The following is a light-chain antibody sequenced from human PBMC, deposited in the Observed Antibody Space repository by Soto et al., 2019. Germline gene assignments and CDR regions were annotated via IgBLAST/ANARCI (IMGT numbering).Light chain of an antibody. CDR2: DND. CDR3: ATWDRSLSVGV. CDR1: SSNIGNNC. V-gene: IGLV1-51*01. Sequence: QSVLTQPPSVTAAPGQKVTISCSGSSSNIGNNCVFWYQQLPGTAPKLLIYDNDKRPSGIPDRFSGSKSGTSATLGITGLQTGDEADYYCATWDRSLSVGVFGGGTKVTVL. J-gene: IGLJ2*01.